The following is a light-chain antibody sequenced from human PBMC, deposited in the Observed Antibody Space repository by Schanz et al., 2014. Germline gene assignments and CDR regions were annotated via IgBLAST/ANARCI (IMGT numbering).Light chain of an antibody. CDR3: SSYGGSHNYV. J-gene: IGLJ1*01. Sequence: QSALTQPASVSGSPGQSITISCTGTSNDVGGYNYVSWYQQHPGKAPKLMIYEVSKRPSGVPDRFSGSKSGNTASLTVSGLQAEDEADYYCSSYGGSHNYVFGTGTKLTVL. CDR2: EVS. V-gene: IGLV2-8*01. CDR1: SNDVGGYNY.